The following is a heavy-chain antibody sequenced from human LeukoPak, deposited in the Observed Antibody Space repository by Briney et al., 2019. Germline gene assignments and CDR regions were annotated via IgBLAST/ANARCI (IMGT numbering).Heavy chain of an antibody. Sequence: SQTLSLTCAGSGDSVSSNSSTWNWIRQSPSRGLEWLGRTYYKSKWYSDYAVSVKSRITINSDTSKNHFSLQLNSVTPEDTAVYYCARVSSPWSPRDAFDIWGQGTMVTVSS. CDR1: GDSVSSNSST. CDR2: TYYKSKWYS. D-gene: IGHD1-26*01. CDR3: ARVSSPWSPRDAFDI. V-gene: IGHV6-1*01. J-gene: IGHJ3*02.